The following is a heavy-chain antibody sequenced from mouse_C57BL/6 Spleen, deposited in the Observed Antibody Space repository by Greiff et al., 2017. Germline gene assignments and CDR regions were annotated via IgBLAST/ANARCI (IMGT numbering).Heavy chain of an antibody. Sequence: QVQLKQSGPELVKPGASVKISCKASGYAFSSSWMNWVKQRPGKGLEWIGRIYPGDGDTNYNGKFKGKATLTADKSSSTAYMQLSSLTSEDSAVYFCAREITTVVAPYFDYWGQGTTLTVSS. CDR3: AREITTVVAPYFDY. D-gene: IGHD1-1*01. V-gene: IGHV1-82*01. J-gene: IGHJ2*01. CDR1: GYAFSSSW. CDR2: IYPGDGDT.